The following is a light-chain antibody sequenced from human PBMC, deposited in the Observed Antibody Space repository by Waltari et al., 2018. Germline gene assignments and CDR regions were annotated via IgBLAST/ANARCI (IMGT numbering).Light chain of an antibody. CDR2: AAS. V-gene: IGKV1-39*01. Sequence: DIQMTQSPSSLSASVGDRVTTTCWTSQSISSYLNWYQQKPGKAPKLLIDAASSLESGVPPRFSGSGSGTDFTLTISSLQPEDFATYYCQQSYSTPLTFGGGTKVEIK. J-gene: IGKJ4*01. CDR1: QSISSY. CDR3: QQSYSTPLT.